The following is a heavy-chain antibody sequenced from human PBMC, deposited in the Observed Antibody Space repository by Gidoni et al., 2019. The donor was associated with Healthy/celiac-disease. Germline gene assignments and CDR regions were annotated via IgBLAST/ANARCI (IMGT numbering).Heavy chain of an antibody. Sequence: QVQLVESRGGVVQPGRSLSRSCAASGLTFSSYGMHWVRQAPGKGLEWVAVISYDGSNKYYADSVKGRFTISRDNSKNTLYLQMNSLRAEDTAVYYCAKDLDVSNFDYWGQGTLVTVSS. CDR1: GLTFSSYG. V-gene: IGHV3-30*18. J-gene: IGHJ4*02. CDR3: AKDLDVSNFDY. CDR2: ISYDGSNK.